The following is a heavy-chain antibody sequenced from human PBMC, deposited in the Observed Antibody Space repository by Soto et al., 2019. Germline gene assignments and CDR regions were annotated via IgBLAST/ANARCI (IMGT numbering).Heavy chain of an antibody. CDR1: GYTFTSYA. CDR2: INAGNGNT. CDR3: AKDSSSWPALFDY. J-gene: IGHJ4*02. V-gene: IGHV1-3*01. D-gene: IGHD6-13*01. Sequence: GASVKVSCKASGYTFTSYAMHWVRQAPGQRLEWMGWINAGNGNTKYSQKFQGRVTITRDTSASTAYMELSSLRSEDTAVYYCAKDSSSWPALFDYWGQGTLVTVSS.